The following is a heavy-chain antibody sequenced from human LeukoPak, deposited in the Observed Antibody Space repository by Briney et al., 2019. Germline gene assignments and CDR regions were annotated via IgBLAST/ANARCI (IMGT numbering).Heavy chain of an antibody. D-gene: IGHD6-19*01. Sequence: GGSLRLSCAASGFTFSSYAMSWVRQAPGKGLEWVSYISSSGSTIYYADSVKGRFTISRDNAKNSLYLQMNSLRAEDTAVYYCAKGYSSGLYKLYYFDFWGQGTLVTVSS. V-gene: IGHV3-48*04. J-gene: IGHJ4*02. CDR3: AKGYSSGLYKLYYFDF. CDR2: ISSSGSTI. CDR1: GFTFSSYA.